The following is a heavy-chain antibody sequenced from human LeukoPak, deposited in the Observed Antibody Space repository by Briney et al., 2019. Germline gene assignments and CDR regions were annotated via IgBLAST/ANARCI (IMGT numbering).Heavy chain of an antibody. D-gene: IGHD2-2*02. CDR1: GYTFTSYD. V-gene: IGHV1-8*01. Sequence: ASVKVSCKASGYTFTSYDINWVRQATGQGLEWMGWMNPNSGNTGYAQKLQGRVTMTTDTSTSTAYMELRSLRSEDTAVYYCARVAAEVVGVPGAIGFGWLRRDYYYMDVWGKGTTVTVSS. CDR3: ARVAAEVVGVPGAIGFGWLRRDYYYMDV. J-gene: IGHJ6*03. CDR2: MNPNSGNT.